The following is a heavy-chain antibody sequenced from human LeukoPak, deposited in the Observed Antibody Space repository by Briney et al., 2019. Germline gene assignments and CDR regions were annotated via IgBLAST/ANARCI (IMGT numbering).Heavy chain of an antibody. D-gene: IGHD6-13*01. CDR3: ARLIAAAGTVGNWFDP. CDR1: GGSISSGAYY. CDR2: IYYSGST. Sequence: SETLSLTCTVSGGSISSGAYYWSWIRQPPGKGLEWIGYIYYSGSTYYNPSLKSRVTISVDTSKNQFSLKLSSVTAADTTVYYSARLIAAAGTVGNWFDPWGQGTLVTVSS. J-gene: IGHJ5*02. V-gene: IGHV4-30-4*01.